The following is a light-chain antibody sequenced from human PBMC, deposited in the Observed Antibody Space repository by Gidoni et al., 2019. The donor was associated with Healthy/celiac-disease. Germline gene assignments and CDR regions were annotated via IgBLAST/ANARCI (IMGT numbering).Light chain of an antibody. CDR1: QSVLYSSNNKNY. CDR3: QQYYSTPLT. Sequence: DIVTTQSPDSLAVSLGERATIHCKSSQSVLYSSNNKNYLAWYQQKPGQPPKLLIYWASTRESGVPDRFSGSGSGTDFPLTIRSLQAEDVAVYYCQQYYSTPLTFGQGTKVEI. J-gene: IGKJ1*01. V-gene: IGKV4-1*01. CDR2: WAS.